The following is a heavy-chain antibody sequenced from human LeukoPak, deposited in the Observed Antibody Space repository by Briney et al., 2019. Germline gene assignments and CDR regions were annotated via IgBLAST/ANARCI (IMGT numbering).Heavy chain of an antibody. CDR2: MYYSGTT. CDR1: GGSISSYY. CDR3: VRHSGWYFGY. V-gene: IGHV4-59*08. Sequence: SETLSLTCTVSGGSISSYYWSWIRQPPGKGLEWIGYMYYSGTTSYNPSLKSRVIISLDGSKNLLSLELSSVTAADTAVYYCVRHSGWYFGYWGQGTLVTVSS. D-gene: IGHD6-19*01. J-gene: IGHJ4*02.